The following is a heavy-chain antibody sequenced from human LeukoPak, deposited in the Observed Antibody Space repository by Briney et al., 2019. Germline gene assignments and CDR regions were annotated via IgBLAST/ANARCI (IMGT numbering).Heavy chain of an antibody. V-gene: IGHV4-34*01. CDR2: NKRSEST. Sequence: SETLSLPCAVYGGPFSGYYWMWLRHPRGKGLECLAENKRSESTNYNPSLESRVTISVETFKSQFSLKLSSVTAADTAVYYCARANLTHTYYFNYWGQGTLVTVSS. CDR3: ARANLTHTYYFNY. J-gene: IGHJ4*02. CDR1: GGPFSGYY. D-gene: IGHD4/OR15-4a*01.